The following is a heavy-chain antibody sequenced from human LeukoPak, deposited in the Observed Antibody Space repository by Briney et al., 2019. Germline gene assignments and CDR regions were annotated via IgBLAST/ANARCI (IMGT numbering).Heavy chain of an antibody. D-gene: IGHD2-2*01. CDR2: IYYSGST. J-gene: IGHJ4*02. Sequence: PSETLSLTCTVSGGSISSGDYYWSWIRRPPGKGLEWIGYIYYSGSTYYNPSLKSRVTISVDTSKNQFSLKLSSVTAADTAVYYCARALGYCSSTSCFQGEDYFDYWGQGTLVTVSS. V-gene: IGHV4-30-4*01. CDR3: ARALGYCSSTSCFQGEDYFDY. CDR1: GGSISSGDYY.